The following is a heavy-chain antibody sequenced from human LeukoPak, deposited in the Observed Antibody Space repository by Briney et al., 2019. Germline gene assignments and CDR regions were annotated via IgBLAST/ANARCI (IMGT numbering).Heavy chain of an antibody. CDR2: INHSGST. Sequence: SETLSLTCAVYGGSFSGYYWSWIRQPPGKGLEWIGEINHSGSTNYNPSLKSRVTISVDTSKNQFSLKLSSVTAADTAVYYCARVRTRSVDMVRGVTRSHYYMDVWGKGTTVTVSS. CDR3: ARVRTRSVDMVRGVTRSHYYMDV. D-gene: IGHD3-10*01. J-gene: IGHJ6*03. CDR1: GGSFSGYY. V-gene: IGHV4-34*01.